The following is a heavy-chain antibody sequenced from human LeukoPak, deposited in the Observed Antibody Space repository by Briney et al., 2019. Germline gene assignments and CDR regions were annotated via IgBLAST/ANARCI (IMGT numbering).Heavy chain of an antibody. Sequence: SETLSLTCDVSADSMNIYKWNWIRHPPGEGLEWIGYIYSNGHTNINPSFKSRVTISVDTSKSQFSLSLTSVTAADTAIYYCAREWSAFDFWGRGTMVTVSS. CDR1: ADSMNIYK. V-gene: IGHV4-59*01. D-gene: IGHD2-15*01. CDR3: AREWSAFDF. J-gene: IGHJ3*01. CDR2: IYSNGHT.